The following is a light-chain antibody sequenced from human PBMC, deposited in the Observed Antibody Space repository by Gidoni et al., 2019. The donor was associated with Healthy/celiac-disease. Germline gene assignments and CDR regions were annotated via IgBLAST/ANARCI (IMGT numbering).Light chain of an antibody. Sequence: DIQMTQSPSSLSASVGERVTITFRASQSISSYINWYQQKPGKAPKLLIYAASNLQSGVPSRFRGRGSGTEFTIDITSLQTEEFATYYCQQSYSTHLTFGEGTKVEIK. CDR3: QQSYSTHLT. J-gene: IGKJ4*01. V-gene: IGKV1-39*01. CDR2: AAS. CDR1: QSISSY.